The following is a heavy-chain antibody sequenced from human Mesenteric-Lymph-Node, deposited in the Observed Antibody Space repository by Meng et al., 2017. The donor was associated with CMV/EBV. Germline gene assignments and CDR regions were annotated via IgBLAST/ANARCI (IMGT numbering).Heavy chain of an antibody. V-gene: IGHV3-33*06. D-gene: IGHD3-22*01. CDR3: AKDAVSGYYGSDY. CDR2: IWYDGSRI. Sequence: CAASGFNFSTYAMRWVRQAPGKGLEWVALIWYDGSRIHYADSVKGRFTISRDNSENTAFLQMNSLRAEDTAVYYCAKDAVSGYYGSDYWGQGTLVTVSS. CDR1: GFNFSTYA. J-gene: IGHJ4*02.